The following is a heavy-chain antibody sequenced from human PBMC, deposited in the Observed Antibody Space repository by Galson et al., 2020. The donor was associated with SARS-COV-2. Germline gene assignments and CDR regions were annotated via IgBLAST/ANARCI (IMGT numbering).Heavy chain of an antibody. CDR1: GYSFSVHW. Sequence: LKISCEPSGYSFSVHWIAWVRQMPGKGLAWMGIIFPADSDARYSPSLQGQVTLSVDKSVNTAYLQWSSLKASDTAMYYCARASFPYSWTYAPFDIWGHGTMVTFSS. V-gene: IGHV5-51*01. CDR3: ARASFPYSWTYAPFDI. CDR2: IFPADSDA. D-gene: IGHD1-7*01. J-gene: IGHJ3*02.